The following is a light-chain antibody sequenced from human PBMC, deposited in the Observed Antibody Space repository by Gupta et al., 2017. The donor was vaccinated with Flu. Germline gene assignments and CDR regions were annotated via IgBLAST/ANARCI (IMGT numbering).Light chain of an antibody. CDR2: EVS. CDR1: SSDVGGYNY. J-gene: IGLJ3*02. Sequence: QPPSASGSPGQSVTISCTGTSSDVGGYNYVSWYQQHPGKAPKLMIYEVSKRPSGVPDRFSGSKSGNTASLTVSGLQAEDEADYYCSSYAGSNNFGVFGGGTKLTVL. CDR3: SSYAGSNNFGV. V-gene: IGLV2-8*01.